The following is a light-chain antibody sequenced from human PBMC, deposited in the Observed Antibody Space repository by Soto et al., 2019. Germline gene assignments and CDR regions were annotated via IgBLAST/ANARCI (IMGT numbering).Light chain of an antibody. J-gene: IGLJ1*01. CDR3: AAWDDSLNGYV. V-gene: IGLV1-36*01. CDR1: SSNIGNNA. CDR2: YDD. Sequence: QSVLTQPPSVSEAPRQRVTISCSGSSSNIGNNAVNWYQQLPGKAPKLLIYYDDLLPSGVSDRFSGSKSATSASLAISGLQSEEEADYYCAAWDDSLNGYVFGTGTKVTVL.